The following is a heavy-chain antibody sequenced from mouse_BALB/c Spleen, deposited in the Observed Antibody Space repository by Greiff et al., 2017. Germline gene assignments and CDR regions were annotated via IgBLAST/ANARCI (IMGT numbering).Heavy chain of an antibody. J-gene: IGHJ4*01. CDR1: GFPFSSHG. CDR2: INSNGGST. D-gene: IGHD6-1*01. Sequence: VKLEESGGGLVQPGGSLKLSCAASGFPFSSHGMSWVRKTPDKRLELVATINSNGGSTYYPDSVKGRFTISRDNAKNTLYLQMSSLKSEDTAMYYCARDKQLGAMDYWGQGTSVTVSS. CDR3: ARDKQLGAMDY. V-gene: IGHV5-6-3*01.